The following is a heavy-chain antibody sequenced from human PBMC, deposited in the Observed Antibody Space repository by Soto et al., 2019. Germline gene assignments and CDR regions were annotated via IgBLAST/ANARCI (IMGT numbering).Heavy chain of an antibody. CDR1: GGSISSSNW. V-gene: IGHV4-4*02. Sequence: SETLSLTCAVSGGSISSSNWWSWVRQPPGKGLEWVGEIYHSGSTNYNPSLESRVTISVDKSKNQFSLKLSSVTAADTAVYYCARDRAIFGVVKRGYYFDYWGQGTPVTVSS. CDR3: ARDRAIFGVVKRGYYFDY. CDR2: IYHSGST. D-gene: IGHD3-3*01. J-gene: IGHJ4*02.